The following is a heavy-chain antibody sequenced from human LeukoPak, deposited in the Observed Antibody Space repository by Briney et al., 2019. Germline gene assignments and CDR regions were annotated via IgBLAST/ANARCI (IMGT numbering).Heavy chain of an antibody. Sequence: PGGSLRLSCAASGFTFSHYAMSWVRQAPGKGLERVSGISGSGSDTFYADSVKGRFTISRDNAKNSLYLQMNSLRDEDTAVYYCARVATFDYWGQGTLVTVSS. CDR2: ISGSGSDT. V-gene: IGHV3-23*01. CDR3: ARVATFDY. J-gene: IGHJ4*02. CDR1: GFTFSHYA. D-gene: IGHD5-12*01.